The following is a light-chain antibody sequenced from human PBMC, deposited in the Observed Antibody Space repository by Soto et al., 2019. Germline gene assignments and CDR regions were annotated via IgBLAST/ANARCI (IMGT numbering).Light chain of an antibody. CDR3: AAWDDSLSGPL. CDR2: RNN. CDR1: SSNIGSNY. J-gene: IGLJ2*01. V-gene: IGLV1-47*01. Sequence: QSVLTQPRSASGTPGQRVTISCSGSSSNIGSNYVYWYQQLPGTAPKLLIYRNNQRPSGVPDRFSGSKSGTSASLAISGLRSEDEADYYCAAWDDSLSGPLFGGGTKLTVL.